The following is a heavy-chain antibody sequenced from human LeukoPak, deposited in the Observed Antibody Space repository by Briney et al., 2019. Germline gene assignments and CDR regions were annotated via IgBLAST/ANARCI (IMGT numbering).Heavy chain of an antibody. CDR2: ISGSGGST. CDR3: AKVHASSGSYYYYYYYGMDV. D-gene: IGHD3-10*01. Sequence: GGSLRLSCAASGFTFSSYAMSWVRQAPGKGLEWVSAISGSGGSTYYADSVKGRFTISRDNSKNTLYLQMNSLRAEDTAVYYCAKVHASSGSYYYYYYYGMDVWGQGTTVTVSS. V-gene: IGHV3-23*01. J-gene: IGHJ6*02. CDR1: GFTFSSYA.